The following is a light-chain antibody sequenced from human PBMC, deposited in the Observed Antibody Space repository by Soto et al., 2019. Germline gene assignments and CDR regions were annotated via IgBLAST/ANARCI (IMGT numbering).Light chain of an antibody. Sequence: EIVLTQSPGTLSLSPGERATLSCRASQIVTSSYLAWYQQKPGQAPRLLIYGASSRATGIPDRFSGSGSGTDFTLTISRLEPEDFAVYYCLQYGRSPAFGGGTKVEIK. CDR1: QIVTSSY. J-gene: IGKJ4*01. CDR3: LQYGRSPA. CDR2: GAS. V-gene: IGKV3-20*01.